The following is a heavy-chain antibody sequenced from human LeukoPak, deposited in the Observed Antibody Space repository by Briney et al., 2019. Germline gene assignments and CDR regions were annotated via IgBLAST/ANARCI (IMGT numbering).Heavy chain of an antibody. CDR3: TTEPLRFLEWLPF. J-gene: IGHJ4*02. Sequence: KAGGSLRLSCAASGFTFSNAWMSWVRQAPGKGLEWVGRIKSKTDGGTTDYAAPVKGRFTISRDDSKNTLYLQMNSLKTEDTAVYYCTTEPLRFLEWLPFWGQGTLVTVSS. CDR1: GFTFSNAW. D-gene: IGHD3-3*01. CDR2: IKSKTDGGTT. V-gene: IGHV3-15*01.